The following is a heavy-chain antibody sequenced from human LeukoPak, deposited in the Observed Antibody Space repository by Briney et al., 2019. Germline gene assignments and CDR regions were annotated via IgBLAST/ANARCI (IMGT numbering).Heavy chain of an antibody. Sequence: SETLSLTCAVYGGSFSGYYWSWIRQPPGKGLEWIGEINHSGSTNYNPSLKSRVTISVDTSKNQFSLKLSSATAADTAVYYCARGRYDSSGYLDYWGQGTLVTVSS. CDR3: ARGRYDSSGYLDY. D-gene: IGHD3-22*01. V-gene: IGHV4-34*01. J-gene: IGHJ4*02. CDR1: GGSFSGYY. CDR2: INHSGST.